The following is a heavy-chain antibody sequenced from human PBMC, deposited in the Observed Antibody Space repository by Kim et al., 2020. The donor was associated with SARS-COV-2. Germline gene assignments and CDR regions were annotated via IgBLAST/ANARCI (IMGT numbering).Heavy chain of an antibody. CDR2: ICSDGSDD. Sequence: GGSLRLSCVASGFTFTSYSMHWVRQAPGKGLEWVAVICSDGSDDDYADSVKGRFTISRDNSKNTVSLLMTSLRADDSAVYYCAKGYCSGGSCVRGFDPWGQGTPVTVFS. V-gene: IGHV3-33*06. J-gene: IGHJ5*02. D-gene: IGHD2-15*01. CDR3: AKGYCSGGSCVRGFDP. CDR1: GFTFTSYS.